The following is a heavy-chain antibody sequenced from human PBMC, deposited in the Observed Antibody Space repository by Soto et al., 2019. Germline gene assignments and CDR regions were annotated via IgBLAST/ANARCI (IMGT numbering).Heavy chain of an antibody. CDR1: GFTFGDYA. D-gene: IGHD6-13*01. CDR3: VKDESINWYSGHFRH. Sequence: CLRLSCAASGFTFGDYAMHWVRQVPGKGLEWVSGINWNSGSIGYGDSVKGRFAISRDNAKNSLHLQMNSLSAEDTAFYYCVKDESINWYSGHFRHWGQGTLVTVSS. CDR2: INWNSGSI. J-gene: IGHJ1*01. V-gene: IGHV3-9*01.